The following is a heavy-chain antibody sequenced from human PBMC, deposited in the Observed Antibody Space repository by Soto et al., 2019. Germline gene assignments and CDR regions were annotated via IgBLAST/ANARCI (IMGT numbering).Heavy chain of an antibody. V-gene: IGHV4-34*01. CDR1: GGSFSGYY. CDR3: ARGYYDFWSGYRRNWYFDL. CDR2: INHSGST. J-gene: IGHJ2*01. Sequence: SETLSLTCAVYGGSFSGYYWSWIRQPPGKGLEWTGEINHSGSTNYNPSLKSRVTISVDTSKNQFSLKLSSVTAADTAVYYCARGYYDFWSGYRRNWYFDLWGRGTLVTVSS. D-gene: IGHD3-3*01.